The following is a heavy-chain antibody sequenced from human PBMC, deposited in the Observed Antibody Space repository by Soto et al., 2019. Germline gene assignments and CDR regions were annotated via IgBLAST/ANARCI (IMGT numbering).Heavy chain of an antibody. V-gene: IGHV3-23*01. Sequence: EVQLLESGGGLGQPGGSLRLSCAASGFAFHTHALSWVRQAPGKGLEWVSGISASGVTTYYADSVKGRFTISRDNSKNTVTLQMNSLRAEDTAFYYCAKDRTPPLSLSPSSQAIKNLVVGQCFDSWGQGTLVTVSS. CDR3: AKDRTPPLSLSPSSQAIKNLVVGQCFDS. CDR1: GFAFHTHA. CDR2: ISASGVTT. J-gene: IGHJ4*02. D-gene: IGHD2-21*01.